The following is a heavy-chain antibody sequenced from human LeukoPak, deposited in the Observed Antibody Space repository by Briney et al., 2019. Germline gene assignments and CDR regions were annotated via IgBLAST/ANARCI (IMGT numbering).Heavy chain of an antibody. CDR3: ARDHLEDYYYMDV. V-gene: IGHV4-31*03. Sequence: SQTLSLTCTVSGGYISSGGYYWSWIRQHPGKGLEWIGYIYYSGSTYYNPSLKSRVTISLDTSKNQFSLKLSSVTAADTAVYYCARDHLEDYYYMDVWGKGTTVTVSS. CDR2: IYYSGST. D-gene: IGHD3-3*01. J-gene: IGHJ6*03. CDR1: GGYISSGGYY.